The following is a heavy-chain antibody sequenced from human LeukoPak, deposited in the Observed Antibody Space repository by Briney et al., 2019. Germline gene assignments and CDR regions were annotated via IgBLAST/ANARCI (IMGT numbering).Heavy chain of an antibody. J-gene: IGHJ3*02. D-gene: IGHD1-14*01. CDR3: ARWEPAQSCAFDI. Sequence: PSETLSLTCTVSGGSISSGGYYWSWLRQHPGKGLEWIGYIYYSGSTYYNPSLKSRVTISVDTSKNQFSLKRSSVTAADTAVYYCARWEPAQSCAFDIWGQGTMVTVSS. V-gene: IGHV4-31*03. CDR1: GGSISSGGYY. CDR2: IYYSGST.